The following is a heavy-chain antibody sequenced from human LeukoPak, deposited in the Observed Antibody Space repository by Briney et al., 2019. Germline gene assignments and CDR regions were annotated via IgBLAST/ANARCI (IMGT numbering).Heavy chain of an antibody. D-gene: IGHD1-26*01. CDR3: ATDRNSGSFYAY. Sequence: GGSLRLSCAASGFTFSHYYMSWVRQAPGKGLEWVANIKQDGSEQFYLDSVKGRFTISRDNAKNALYLQMNSLRAEDTAVYYCATDRNSGSFYAYWGQGTKVTVSS. CDR2: IKQDGSEQ. J-gene: IGHJ4*02. CDR1: GFTFSHYY. V-gene: IGHV3-7*01.